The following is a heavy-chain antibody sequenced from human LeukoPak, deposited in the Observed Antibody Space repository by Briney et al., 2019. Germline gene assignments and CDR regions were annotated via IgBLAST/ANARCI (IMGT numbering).Heavy chain of an antibody. CDR2: ISNTGSTI. J-gene: IGHJ6*02. CDR3: ARAELGSYYGSGNYGMDV. D-gene: IGHD3-10*01. CDR1: GFTFSTYS. V-gene: IGHV3-48*02. Sequence: GGSLRLSCAASGFTFSTYSMSWARQAPGKGLEWLSYISNTGSTIYSAGSVKGRFTISRDNAKNSLYLQMNSLRYEDTAVYYCARAELGSYYGSGNYGMDVWGQGTTVTVSS.